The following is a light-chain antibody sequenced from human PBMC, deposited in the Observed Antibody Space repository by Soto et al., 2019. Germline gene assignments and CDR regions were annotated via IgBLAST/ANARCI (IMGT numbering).Light chain of an antibody. CDR1: SRDVGAYNS. CDR3: SSYPTSANYV. V-gene: IGLV2-14*01. J-gene: IGLJ1*01. Sequence: QSVLTQPASVSGSPGQSIAISCTGTSRDVGAYNSVSWYQQHPGKVPKLLIYDVNNRPSEISTRFSGSKSGNTASLTISGLQAEDKADYYCSSYPTSANYVFGTGTKVTVL. CDR2: DVN.